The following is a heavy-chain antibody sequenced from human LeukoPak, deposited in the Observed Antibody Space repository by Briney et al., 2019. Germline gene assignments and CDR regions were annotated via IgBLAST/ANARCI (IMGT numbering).Heavy chain of an antibody. D-gene: IGHD2-15*01. CDR3: ARERCGGSCEGNWFDP. Sequence: ASVKVSCKASGYTFSGYYIHWVRQAPGQGLEWMGWINPNSGGTNYAQRFQGRDTMTRDTSISTAYMELSRLRSDDTAVYYCARERCGGSCEGNWFDPWGQGTLVTVSS. V-gene: IGHV1-2*02. CDR1: GYTFSGYY. CDR2: INPNSGGT. J-gene: IGHJ5*02.